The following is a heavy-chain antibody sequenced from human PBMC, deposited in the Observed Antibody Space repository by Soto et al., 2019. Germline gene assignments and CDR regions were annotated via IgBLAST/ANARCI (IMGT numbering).Heavy chain of an antibody. CDR3: AREGPLTYYDILTGYTNYYYYYGMDV. J-gene: IGHJ6*02. D-gene: IGHD3-9*01. CDR2: ISYDGSNK. Sequence: PGGSLRLSCAASGFTFSSYAMHWVRQAPGKGLEWVAVISYDGSNKYYADSVKGRFTISRDNSKNTLYLQMNSLRAEDTAVYYCAREGPLTYYDILTGYTNYYYYYGMDVWGQGTTVTVSS. CDR1: GFTFSSYA. V-gene: IGHV3-30-3*01.